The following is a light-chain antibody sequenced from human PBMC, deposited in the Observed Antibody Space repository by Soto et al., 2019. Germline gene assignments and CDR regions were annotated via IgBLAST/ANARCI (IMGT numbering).Light chain of an antibody. CDR2: GAF. V-gene: IGKV3-15*01. CDR1: QSVSFN. J-gene: IGKJ2*03. Sequence: EIVMTQSPATLSVSPGERATLSCRASQSVSFNVAWYQQQRGQAPRLLIYGAFIRASGIPARFSGSGSGTEVTLPISSLQSDDFAVYYCQQYNDWPPYSFGQGTKVEIK. CDR3: QQYNDWPPYS.